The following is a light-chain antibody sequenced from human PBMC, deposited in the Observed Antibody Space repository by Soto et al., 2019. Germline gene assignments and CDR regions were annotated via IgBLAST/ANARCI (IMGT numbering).Light chain of an antibody. V-gene: IGKV1-5*01. CDR1: QTITTW. CDR3: QQYTNTNNPWM. Sequence: IRVTQSPPTLSASVLDIVTMTCLASQTITTWMAWYQQKPGKAPKLLVYDASTLQSGVATRFSGSGSGTEFTLIISGLQPEDSATYYCQQYTNTNNPWMFGQGTKVDI. J-gene: IGKJ1*01. CDR2: DAS.